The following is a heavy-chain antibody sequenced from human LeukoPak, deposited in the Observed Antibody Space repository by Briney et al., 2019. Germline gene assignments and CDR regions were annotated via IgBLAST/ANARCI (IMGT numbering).Heavy chain of an antibody. CDR2: IKQDGSAE. Sequence: GEPLRLPRAASGFTLSGNWMSWVRQPPGKGLEWVANIKQDGSAEFYVDSVRGRFTISRDNPKNSLYLQMTGLSAADTAVYYCARPGVAGGAFDIWGQGTMVTVSS. D-gene: IGHD6-19*01. J-gene: IGHJ3*02. V-gene: IGHV3-7*02. CDR3: ARPGVAGGAFDI. CDR1: GFTLSGNW.